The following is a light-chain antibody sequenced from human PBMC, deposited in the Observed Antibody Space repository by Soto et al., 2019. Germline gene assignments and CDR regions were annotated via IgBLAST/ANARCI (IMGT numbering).Light chain of an antibody. CDR2: GAS. CDR3: QQYGSSPWT. J-gene: IGKJ1*01. Sequence: IVLTQSPGTLSLSPGERATLSCRASQSVSSSSLAWYQHQPGQAPRLLIYGASTRATGIPARFSGSGSGTEFTLTISSLQSEDFAVYYCQQYGSSPWTFGQGTKVDIK. CDR1: QSVSSSS. V-gene: IGKV3-20*01.